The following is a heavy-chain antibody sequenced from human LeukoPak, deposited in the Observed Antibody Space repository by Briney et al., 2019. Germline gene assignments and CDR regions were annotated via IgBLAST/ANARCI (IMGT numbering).Heavy chain of an antibody. CDR2: IYPGDSDT. V-gene: IGHV5-51*01. Sequence: GESLKISCKGSGYSFTSYWIGWVRQMPGKGLEWMGIIYPGDSDTRYSPSFQGQVTISADKSISTAYLQWSSLKASDTAIYYCARLETTVTRIAWYFDLWGRGTLVTVSS. D-gene: IGHD4-17*01. CDR3: ARLETTVTRIAWYFDL. CDR1: GYSFTSYW. J-gene: IGHJ2*01.